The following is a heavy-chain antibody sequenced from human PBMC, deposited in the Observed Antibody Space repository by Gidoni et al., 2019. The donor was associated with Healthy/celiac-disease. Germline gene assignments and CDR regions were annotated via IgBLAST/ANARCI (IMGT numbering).Heavy chain of an antibody. V-gene: IGHV3-66*01. J-gene: IGHJ3*02. CDR2: IYSGGST. CDR3: ARASVDPYTISHVFDI. CDR1: GFTVSSNY. D-gene: IGHD3-9*01. Sequence: EVQLVESGGGLVQPGGSLRLSCAASGFTVSSNYMSWVRQAPGKGLEWGSVIYSGGSTYYADSVKGRFTISRDNSKNTLYLQMNSLRAEDTAVYYCARASVDPYTISHVFDIWGQGTMVTVSS.